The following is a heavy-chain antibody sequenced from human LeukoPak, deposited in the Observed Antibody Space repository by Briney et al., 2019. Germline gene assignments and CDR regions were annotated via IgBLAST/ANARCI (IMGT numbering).Heavy chain of an antibody. D-gene: IGHD5-12*01. Sequence: GGSLRLSCAASGCSFSNYAMSWVRQAPGKGLEWVAAISGGGGTTYYTDSVKGRFTISTDNSKNTLYLQMNRLRAEATAVYYCAKDLSGGYDYFDYWGQGTLVTVSS. CDR3: AKDLSGGYDYFDY. V-gene: IGHV3-23*01. CDR2: ISGGGGTT. CDR1: GCSFSNYA. J-gene: IGHJ4*02.